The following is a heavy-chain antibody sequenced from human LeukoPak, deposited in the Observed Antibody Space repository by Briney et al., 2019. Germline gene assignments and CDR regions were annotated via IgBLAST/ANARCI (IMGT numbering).Heavy chain of an antibody. Sequence: PGGSLRLSCAASGFTFSNAWMTWVRQAPGKGLEWVGRIKSKTDGGTTDYAALVKGRFTISRDDSKNTVYLQMNSLKNEDTAVYYCSKTSGRWDWGQGTLVTVSS. V-gene: IGHV3-15*01. D-gene: IGHD1-26*01. CDR3: SKTSGRWD. J-gene: IGHJ1*01. CDR2: IKSKTDGGTT. CDR1: GFTFSNAW.